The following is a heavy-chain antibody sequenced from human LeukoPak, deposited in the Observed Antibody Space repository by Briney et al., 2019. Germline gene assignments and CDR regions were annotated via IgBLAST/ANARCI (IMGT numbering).Heavy chain of an antibody. CDR3: GKRAIIGAHGAGNYFYY. Sequence: GGSLRLSCAASGFSFSTYSMSWVRQAPGRGLDWVSAINTAGGTWYADSVKGRFTISRDNSKNTLFLQMNSLRAEDTAVYFCGKRAIIGAHGAGNYFYYWGQGNLVPV. V-gene: IGHV3-23*01. CDR1: GFSFSTYS. CDR2: INTAGGT. J-gene: IGHJ4*02. D-gene: IGHD1-20*01.